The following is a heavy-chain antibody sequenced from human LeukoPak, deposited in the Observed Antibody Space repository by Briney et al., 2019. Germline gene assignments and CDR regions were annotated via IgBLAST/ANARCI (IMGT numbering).Heavy chain of an antibody. CDR1: GGSFSGYY. J-gene: IGHJ3*02. CDR2: INHSGST. CDR3: ARGLHSSSSRAFDI. V-gene: IGHV4-34*01. Sequence: SETLSLTCAVYGGSFSGYYWSWIRQPPGKGLEWIGEINHSGSTNYNPSLKSRVTISVDTSKNQFSLKLSSVTAADTAVYYCARGLHSSSSRAFDIWGQGTMVTVSS. D-gene: IGHD6-6*01.